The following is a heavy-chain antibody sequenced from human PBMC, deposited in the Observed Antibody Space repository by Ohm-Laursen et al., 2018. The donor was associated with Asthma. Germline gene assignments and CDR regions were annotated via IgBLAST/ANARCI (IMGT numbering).Heavy chain of an antibody. J-gene: IGHJ4*02. Sequence: TLSLTCTVSGGSISSYYWSWIRQPPGKGLEWIGYIYYSGSTNYNPSLKSRVTISVDTSKNQFSLKLSSVTAADTAVYYCARGYYDSSGYYYADYWGQGILVTVSS. V-gene: IGHV4-59*01. CDR3: ARGYYDSSGYYYADY. CDR2: IYYSGST. CDR1: GGSISSYY. D-gene: IGHD3-22*01.